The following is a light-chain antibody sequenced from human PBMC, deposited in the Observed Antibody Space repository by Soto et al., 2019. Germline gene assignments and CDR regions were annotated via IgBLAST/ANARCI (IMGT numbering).Light chain of an antibody. J-gene: IGKJ4*01. CDR2: EVS. Sequence: EIVMTQTPLSLSVTPGQSASISCRSSQTLLHNNGKSYLYWYLQKAGQAPQLLIYEVSKRFSGVXDXXSGSGAGTDFTLKISRVEAEDVGVYYCLQSLQFPLTFGGGTKVEIK. CDR3: LQSLQFPLT. V-gene: IGKV2D-29*01. CDR1: QTLLHNNGKSY.